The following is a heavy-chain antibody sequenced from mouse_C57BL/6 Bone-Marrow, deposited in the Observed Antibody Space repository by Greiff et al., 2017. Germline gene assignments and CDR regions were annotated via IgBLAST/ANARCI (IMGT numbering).Heavy chain of an antibody. D-gene: IGHD1-1*01. J-gene: IGHJ2*01. CDR3: ARSRGYGSSSYYFDY. Sequence: QVQLQQPGAELVKPGASVKLSCKASGYTFTSYWMHWVKQRPGRGLEWIGRIDPNSGGTKYNEKFKSKASLTVDKPSSPAYMQLSSLTSEDSAVYYCARSRGYGSSSYYFDYWGQGTTLTVSS. CDR2: IDPNSGGT. V-gene: IGHV1-72*01. CDR1: GYTFTSYW.